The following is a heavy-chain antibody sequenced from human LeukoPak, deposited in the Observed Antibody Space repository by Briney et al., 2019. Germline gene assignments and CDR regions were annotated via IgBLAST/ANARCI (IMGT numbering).Heavy chain of an antibody. D-gene: IGHD3-10*01. CDR2: IYYSGST. CDR3: AGEYGSGNLWFHGMDV. Sequence: SETLSLTCTVSGGSISSYYWSWIRQPPGKGLKWIGYIYYSGSTNYNPSLKSRVTISVDTSKNQFSLKLSSVTAADTAVYYCAGEYGSGNLWFHGMDVWGQGTTVTVSS. CDR1: GGSISSYY. V-gene: IGHV4-59*08. J-gene: IGHJ6*02.